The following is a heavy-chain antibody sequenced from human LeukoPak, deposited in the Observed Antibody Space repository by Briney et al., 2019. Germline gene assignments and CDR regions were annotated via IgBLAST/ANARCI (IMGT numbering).Heavy chain of an antibody. J-gene: IGHJ5*02. D-gene: IGHD5-12*01. CDR3: ARGRQRGYSGYVWFDP. CDR1: GVSISSNLW. V-gene: IGHV4-4*02. Sequence: SETLSLTCAVSGVSISSNLWWTWVRQPPGKGLEWIAEIHHSGSINYNPSLKSRVTISVDTSKNQFSLKLSSVTAADTAVYYCARGRQRGYSGYVWFDPWGQGTLVTVSS. CDR2: IHHSGSI.